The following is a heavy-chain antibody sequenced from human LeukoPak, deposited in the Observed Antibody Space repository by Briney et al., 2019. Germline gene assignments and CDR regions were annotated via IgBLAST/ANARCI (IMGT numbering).Heavy chain of an antibody. Sequence: SETLSLTCTVSGGSISSYYWSWIRQPPGKGLEWIGYISYIGSTYYNPSLNSRVTISVDASKNQFSLKVNSVTAADTAIYYCARHADSSGWSEMDYWGQGTLVAVSS. CDR3: ARHADSSGWSEMDY. J-gene: IGHJ4*02. D-gene: IGHD6-19*01. V-gene: IGHV4-59*08. CDR1: GGSISSYY. CDR2: ISYIGST.